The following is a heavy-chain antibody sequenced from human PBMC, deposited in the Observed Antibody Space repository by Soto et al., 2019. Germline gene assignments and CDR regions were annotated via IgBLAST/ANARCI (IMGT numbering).Heavy chain of an antibody. D-gene: IGHD3-22*01. J-gene: IGHJ4*02. CDR1: GGSISSGGYY. V-gene: IGHV4-31*03. CDR3: ARSGYYDSSGLLESFYFDY. CDR2: IYYSGST. Sequence: SETLSLTCTVSGGSISSGGYYWSWIRQHPGKGLEWIGYIYYSGSTYYNPSLKSRVTISVDTSKNRFSLKLSSVTAADTAVYYCARSGYYDSSGLLESFYFDYWGQGTLVTVSS.